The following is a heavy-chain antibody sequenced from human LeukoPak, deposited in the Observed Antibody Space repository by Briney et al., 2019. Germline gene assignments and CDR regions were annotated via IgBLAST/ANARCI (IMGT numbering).Heavy chain of an antibody. CDR1: GYTFTSYG. Sequence: ASVKVSCRASGYTFTSYGISWVRQAPGQGLEWMGWIRVYNGDTNYAQKLQGRVTMTTDTSTSTIYMELRSLRSDDTAVYYCARGDDAFDFWGQGTMVTVSS. J-gene: IGHJ3*01. V-gene: IGHV1-18*01. CDR2: IRVYNGDT. CDR3: ARGDDAFDF.